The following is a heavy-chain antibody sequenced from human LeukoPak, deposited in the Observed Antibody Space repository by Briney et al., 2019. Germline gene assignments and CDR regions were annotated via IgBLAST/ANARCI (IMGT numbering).Heavy chain of an antibody. Sequence: SETLSLTCTVSGGSVSGYYWTWIRQPPGKGLEWIGYIYYSGSTNYNPSLKSRVTISVDTSKNQFSLKLSSVTAADTAVYYCARDLWFGAFDIWGQGTMVTVSS. CDR2: IYYSGST. CDR3: ARDLWFGAFDI. J-gene: IGHJ3*02. D-gene: IGHD3-10*01. V-gene: IGHV4-59*02. CDR1: GGSVSGYY.